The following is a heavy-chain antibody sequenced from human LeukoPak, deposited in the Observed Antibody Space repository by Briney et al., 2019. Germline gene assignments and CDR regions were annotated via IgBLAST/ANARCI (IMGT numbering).Heavy chain of an antibody. CDR1: GFSISSGYY. Sequence: PSETLSLTCNVSGFSISSGYYWGWIRQPPGKGLEWIGSIYHSGGTYYNPSLKSRVTISVDTSKNQFSLKLSSVTAADTAVYYCARGPAFDIWGQGTMVTVSS. V-gene: IGHV4-38-2*02. CDR3: ARGPAFDI. J-gene: IGHJ3*02. CDR2: IYHSGGT.